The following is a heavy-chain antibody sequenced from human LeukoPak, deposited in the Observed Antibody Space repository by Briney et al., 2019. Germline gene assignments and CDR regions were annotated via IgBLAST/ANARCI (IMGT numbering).Heavy chain of an antibody. CDR3: ARDYYLMTV. Sequence: GGSLRLSCAASGFIFSDFYMSWIRQAPGKGLEFVSYISGSGTTINYADSVKGRFTISRDNAKNSLYLQMNSLRAEDTAVYFRARDYYLMTVWGQGTLVTVSS. D-gene: IGHD3-22*01. CDR1: GFIFSDFY. V-gene: IGHV3-11*01. CDR2: ISGSGTTI. J-gene: IGHJ4*02.